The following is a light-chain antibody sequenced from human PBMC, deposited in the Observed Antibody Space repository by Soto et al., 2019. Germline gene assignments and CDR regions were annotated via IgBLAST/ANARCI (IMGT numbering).Light chain of an antibody. CDR1: QTVRNNY. V-gene: IGKV3D-20*02. J-gene: IGKJ1*01. CDR3: QQRSNWPPWT. CDR2: DAS. Sequence: EFVLTQSPGTLSLSPGERATLSCRASQTVRNNYLAWYQQKPGQAPRLLIYDASSRATGIPDRFSGSGSGTDFTLTITRLEPEDFAVYYCQQRSNWPPWTFGQGTKVDIK.